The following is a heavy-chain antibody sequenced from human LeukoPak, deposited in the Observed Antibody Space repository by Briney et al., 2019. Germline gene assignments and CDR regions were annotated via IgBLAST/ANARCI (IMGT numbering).Heavy chain of an antibody. V-gene: IGHV4-4*02. D-gene: IGHD5-18*01. CDR3: ARVAPPRIQLWPLRNWFDP. Sequence: SSETLSLTCAVSGGSISSGNWWSWVRQPPGKGLEWIGEIYHSGSTNYNPSLKSRVTISVDESKNQFSLKLSSVTAADTAVYYYARVAPPRIQLWPLRNWFDPWGQGTLVTVSS. J-gene: IGHJ5*02. CDR1: GGSISSGNW. CDR2: IYHSGST.